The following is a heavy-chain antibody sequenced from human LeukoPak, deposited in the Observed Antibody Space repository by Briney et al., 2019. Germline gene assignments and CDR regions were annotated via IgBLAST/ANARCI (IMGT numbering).Heavy chain of an antibody. J-gene: IGHJ6*01. V-gene: IGHV4-59*01. CDR2: IDYSGST. Sequence: TSETLSLTCTVSGASISSYYWSWIRQPPGKGLEWIGYIDYSGSTNYTPSLKGRVTISVDTSKNQFSLKLSSVTAADTALYYCAREAWVSGDSKYRYYGIDVWGQGTTVTVSS. CDR3: AREAWVSGDSKYRYYGIDV. CDR1: GASISSYY. D-gene: IGHD4-17*01.